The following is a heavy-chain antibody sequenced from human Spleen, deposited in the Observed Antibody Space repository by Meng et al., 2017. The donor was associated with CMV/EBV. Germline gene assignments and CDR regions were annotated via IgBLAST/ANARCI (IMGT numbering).Heavy chain of an antibody. CDR1: GGSICSYD. Sequence: VRVGGCGAVRLEPAAPLSHPCAVFGGSICSYDWCWSRQPAGKGLGRIGRIYTSGSTNYNPALKSRVTMSVDTSKNQFSLKMSSVTVADTAVYYCARDTPTGPGGYSSSGYYFDYWGQGTLVTVSS. D-gene: IGHD6-13*01. CDR3: ARDTPTGPGGYSSSGYYFDY. J-gene: IGHJ4*02. V-gene: IGHV4-4*07. CDR2: IYTSGST.